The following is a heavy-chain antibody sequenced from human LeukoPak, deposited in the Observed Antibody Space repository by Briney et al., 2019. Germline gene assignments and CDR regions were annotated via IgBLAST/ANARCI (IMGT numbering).Heavy chain of an antibody. CDR3: ARARSGSGWYWFDP. D-gene: IGHD6-19*01. CDR1: GASFSGYY. CDR2: INHSGST. Sequence: SETLSLTCAVYGASFSGYYWTWIRQPPGKGLEWIGEINHSGSTNYNPSLKSRVTISVDKSKNQFSLKLSSVTAADTAVYYCARARSGSGWYWFDPWGQGTLVIVSS. V-gene: IGHV4-34*01. J-gene: IGHJ5*02.